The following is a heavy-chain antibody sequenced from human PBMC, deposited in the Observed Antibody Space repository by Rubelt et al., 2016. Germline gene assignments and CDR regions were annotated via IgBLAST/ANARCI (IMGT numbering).Heavy chain of an antibody. CDR2: WYDGSNK. CDR3: ARGTMVRAHPYYNYGMDV. V-gene: IGHV3-33*01. D-gene: IGHD3-10*01. Sequence: WYDGSNKYYADSVKGRFTISRDNSKNTLYLQMNSLRAEDTAVYYCARGTMVRAHPYYNYGMDVWGQGTTVTVSS. J-gene: IGHJ6*02.